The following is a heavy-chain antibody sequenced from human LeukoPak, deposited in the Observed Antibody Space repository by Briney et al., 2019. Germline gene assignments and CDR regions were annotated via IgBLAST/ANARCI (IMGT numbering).Heavy chain of an antibody. Sequence: SETLSLTCTVSGDSISDYYWSWIRQPPGKGLEWIGHIYYSGTTNYNPSLKSRVTISVDTSKKQFSLKLSSVTAADTAVYYCARVRVHGNYWYFDLWGRGTLVTVSS. CDR3: ARVRVHGNYWYFDL. J-gene: IGHJ2*01. D-gene: IGHD4-17*01. V-gene: IGHV4-59*01. CDR2: IYYSGTT. CDR1: GDSISDYY.